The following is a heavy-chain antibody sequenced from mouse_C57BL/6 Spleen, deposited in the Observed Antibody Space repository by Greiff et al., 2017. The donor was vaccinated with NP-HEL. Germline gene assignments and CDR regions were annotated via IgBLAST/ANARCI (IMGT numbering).Heavy chain of an antibody. CDR2: IDPENGDT. V-gene: IGHV14-4*01. CDR1: GFNIKDDY. CDR3: TTDYSNYVGYAMDY. D-gene: IGHD2-5*01. Sequence: VQLQQSGAELVRPGASVKLSCTASGFNIKDDYMHWVKQRPEQGLEWIGWIDPENGDTEYASKFQGKATITADTSSNTAYLQLSSLTSEDTAVYYCTTDYSNYVGYAMDYWGQGTSVTVSS. J-gene: IGHJ4*01.